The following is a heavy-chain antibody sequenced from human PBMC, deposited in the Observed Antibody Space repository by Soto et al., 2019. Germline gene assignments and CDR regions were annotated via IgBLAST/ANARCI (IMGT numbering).Heavy chain of an antibody. J-gene: IGHJ4*01. Sequence: SETLSLTCTVSGGSMSSYYWTWIRQPPGKGLEWIGFIHYGGGTVYNPALRSRVTISVDTSNNQFSLKLTSVTAADTAVYYCARVHVMVVAGSTFDYWGHGTLVTVSS. CDR2: IHYGGGT. V-gene: IGHV4-59*08. D-gene: IGHD6-19*01. CDR1: GGSMSSYY. CDR3: ARVHVMVVAGSTFDY.